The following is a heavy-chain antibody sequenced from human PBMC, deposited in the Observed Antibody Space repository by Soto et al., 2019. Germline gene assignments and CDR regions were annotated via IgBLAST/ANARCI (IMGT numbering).Heavy chain of an antibody. CDR1: GYTFTSYA. CDR2: INAGNGNT. CDR3: ASTYDISGPPSYYYYGMGV. J-gene: IGHJ6*02. D-gene: IGHD3-9*01. Sequence: ASVKVSCKASGYTFTSYAMHWVRQAPGQRLEWMGWINAGNGNTKYSQKFQGRVTITRDTSASTAYMELSSLRSEDTAVYYCASTYDISGPPSYYYYGMGVWGQGTTVTVSS. V-gene: IGHV1-3*01.